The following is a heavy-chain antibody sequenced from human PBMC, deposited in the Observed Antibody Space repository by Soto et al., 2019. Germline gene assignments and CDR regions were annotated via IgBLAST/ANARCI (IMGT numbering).Heavy chain of an antibody. D-gene: IGHD3-10*02. CDR3: AREDDYVDGDSGLDV. CDR1: GFTFSSYG. CDR2: LTKSDLST. Sequence: PGGSLRLSCAASGFTFSSYGMHWVRQAPGKGLEWLASLTKSDLSTNYAASGAGPFISSRDIAKNTLHLQIASLTANDTAVYDCAREDDYVDGDSGLDVLGQGTTVTVSS. J-gene: IGHJ6*02. V-gene: IGHV3-48*01.